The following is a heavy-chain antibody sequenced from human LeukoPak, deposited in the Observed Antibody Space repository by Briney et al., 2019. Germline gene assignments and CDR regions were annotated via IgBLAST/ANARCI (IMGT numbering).Heavy chain of an antibody. Sequence: GESLKISCKCSGYSFTTYWIGWVRQMPGKGLEYMGIINPGDSDTRYSPSFQGQVTISVDKSISTAYLQWSSLKASDTAMYYCASPRVGATAFDIWGQGTLVTVSS. CDR3: ASPRVGATAFDI. D-gene: IGHD1-26*01. CDR1: GYSFTTYW. CDR2: INPGDSDT. V-gene: IGHV5-51*01. J-gene: IGHJ3*02.